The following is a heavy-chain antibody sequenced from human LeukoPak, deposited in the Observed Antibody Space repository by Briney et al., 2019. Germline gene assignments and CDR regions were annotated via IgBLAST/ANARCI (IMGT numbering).Heavy chain of an antibody. CDR3: AKDRRLAAFDY. CDR2: ITGRGENI. J-gene: IGHJ4*02. D-gene: IGHD6-25*01. CDR1: GFTFSSYG. V-gene: IGHV3-23*01. Sequence: GGSLRLSCTASGFTFSSYGMNWVRQAPGKGLEWVSGITGRGENIYYAGSVKGRFTISRDNSKNTLYLQMNSLRAEDTVVYYCAKDRRLAAFDYGGQGTLVTVSS.